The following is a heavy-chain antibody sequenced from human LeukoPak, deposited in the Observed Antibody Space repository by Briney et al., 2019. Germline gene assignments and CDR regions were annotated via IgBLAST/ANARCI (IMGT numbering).Heavy chain of an antibody. D-gene: IGHD3-22*01. CDR2: IYYSGST. CDR3: ARSPDNYYDSSGHTFDY. V-gene: IGHV4-59*08. CDR1: GGSISSYY. J-gene: IGHJ4*02. Sequence: SETLSLTCTVSGGSISSYYWSWIRQPPGKGLEWIGYIYYSGSTNYNPSLKSRVTISVDTSKSQFSLKLSSVTAADTAVYYCARSPDNYYDSSGHTFDYWGQGTLVTVSS.